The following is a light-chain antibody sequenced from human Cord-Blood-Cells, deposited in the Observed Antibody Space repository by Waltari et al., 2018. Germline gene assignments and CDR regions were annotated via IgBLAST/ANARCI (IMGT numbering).Light chain of an antibody. V-gene: IGKV3-20*01. Sequence: EIVLTQSPGTLSLSPGERATLSCMASQSVSSSYLAWYQQKPGQAPRLRIYGASSRATGIPDRFSGSGSGTDFTLTISRLEPEDFAVYYCQQYGSSPQTFGGGTKVEIK. CDR1: QSVSSSY. CDR3: QQYGSSPQT. CDR2: GAS. J-gene: IGKJ4*01.